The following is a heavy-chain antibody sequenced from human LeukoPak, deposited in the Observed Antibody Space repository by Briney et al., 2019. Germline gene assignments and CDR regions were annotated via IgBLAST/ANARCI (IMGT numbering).Heavy chain of an antibody. Sequence: GGSLRLSCAASGFTFSSYWMSWVRQAPGKGLEWVANIKQDGSEKYYVDSVKGRFTISRDNAKNSLYLQMNSLRAEDTAVYYCARTSSGYSSGWYGSYYYMDVWGKGTTVTISS. V-gene: IGHV3-7*01. CDR2: IKQDGSEK. D-gene: IGHD6-19*01. CDR1: GFTFSSYW. CDR3: ARTSSGYSSGWYGSYYYMDV. J-gene: IGHJ6*03.